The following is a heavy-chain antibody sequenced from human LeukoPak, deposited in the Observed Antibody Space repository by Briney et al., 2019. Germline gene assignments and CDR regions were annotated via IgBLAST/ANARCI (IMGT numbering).Heavy chain of an antibody. Sequence: PGGSLRLSCAASGFTFSNHNMDWVRQAPGKGLEWISYISGRGEAIFYADSVQGRFTISRDNAKNSIYLQMNSLRAEDTAVYYCAELGITMIGGVWGKGTTVTISS. J-gene: IGHJ6*04. CDR1: GFTFSNHN. CDR3: AELGITMIGGV. CDR2: ISGRGEAI. V-gene: IGHV3-48*01. D-gene: IGHD3-10*02.